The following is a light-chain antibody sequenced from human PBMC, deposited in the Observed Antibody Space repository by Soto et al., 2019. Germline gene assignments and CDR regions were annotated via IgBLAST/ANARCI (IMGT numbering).Light chain of an antibody. J-gene: IGKJ4*01. CDR2: DAS. CDR3: QQRSNWPLT. Sequence: EIVMTQSPATLSVFPGERATLSCRASQSVSTNLAWYQQKPGQAPRLLIYDASNRATGIPARFSGSGSGTDFTLTISSLEPEDFAVYYCQQRSNWPLTFGGGTKVEIK. CDR1: QSVSTN. V-gene: IGKV3-11*01.